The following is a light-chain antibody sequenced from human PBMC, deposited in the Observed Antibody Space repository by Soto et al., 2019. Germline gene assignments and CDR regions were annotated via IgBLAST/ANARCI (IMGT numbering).Light chain of an antibody. CDR3: QQTYNTPVT. Sequence: DIQMTQSPSTLSASIGDRVTITCRASQNINNWIAWYQQKPGKAPKLLIYDASSLQSGVPSRFSGSGSGTDFTLTISSLQPEDFATYYCQQTYNTPVTFGQGTRLEIK. CDR1: QNINNW. V-gene: IGKV1-39*01. CDR2: DAS. J-gene: IGKJ5*01.